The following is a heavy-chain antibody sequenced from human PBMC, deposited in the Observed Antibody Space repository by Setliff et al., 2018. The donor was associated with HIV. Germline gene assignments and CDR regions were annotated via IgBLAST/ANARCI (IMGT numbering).Heavy chain of an antibody. CDR2: MNPNSGNT. CDR3: VGGGRAMGYCSGGSCLENAFDI. CDR1: GYTFTSSD. D-gene: IGHD2-15*01. Sequence: ASVKVSCKASGYTFTSSDINWVRQATGQGLEWMGWMNPNSGNTGYAQKFQGRVAMTRNTSISTAYMELSSLRSEDTAVYYCVGGGRAMGYCSGGSCLENAFDIWGQGTMVTVSS. J-gene: IGHJ3*02. V-gene: IGHV1-8*02.